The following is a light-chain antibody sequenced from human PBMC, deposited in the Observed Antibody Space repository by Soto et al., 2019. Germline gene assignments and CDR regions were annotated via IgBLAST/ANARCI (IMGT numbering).Light chain of an antibody. Sequence: QSVLTQPASVSGSLGQSITISCTGTSSDIGGYNHVSWYQQHPGKAPKFMIYDVSNLPSGVSNRFSGSKSGNTASLTISGLQAEDEADYYCSSYTTSGTYVFGTGTKVTVL. J-gene: IGLJ1*01. V-gene: IGLV2-14*03. CDR1: SSDIGGYNH. CDR3: SSYTTSGTYV. CDR2: DVS.